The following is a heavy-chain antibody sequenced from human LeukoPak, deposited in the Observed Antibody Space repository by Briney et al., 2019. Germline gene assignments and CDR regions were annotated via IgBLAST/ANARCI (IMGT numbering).Heavy chain of an antibody. CDR1: GFIFSDHW. D-gene: IGHD2/OR15-2a*01. CDR2: IKEDGSEK. V-gene: IGHV3-7*01. Sequence: GGSVRLSCLASGFIFSDHWRSWVRQPAGKGLEGVANIKEDGSEKYYVNSVKGRFTITRDNAMNSLYMQMSSVRAEETAVYYCTTSYGVFDYWGQGTLVTVSS. J-gene: IGHJ4*02. CDR3: TTSYGVFDY.